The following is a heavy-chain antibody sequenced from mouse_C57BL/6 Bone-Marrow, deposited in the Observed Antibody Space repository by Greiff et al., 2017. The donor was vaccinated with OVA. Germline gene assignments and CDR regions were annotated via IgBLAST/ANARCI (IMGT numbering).Heavy chain of an antibody. CDR3: ARNGNWYWYFDV. V-gene: IGHV2-2*01. D-gene: IGHD2-1*01. CDR1: GFSLTSYG. J-gene: IGHJ1*03. Sequence: QVQLQQSGPGLVQPSQSLSITCTVSGFSLTSYGVHWVRQSPGKGLEWLGVIWSGGSTDYNAAFISRLSISKDNSKSQVFFKMNSLQAYDTAIYYCARNGNWYWYFDVWGTGTTVTVSS. CDR2: IWSGGST.